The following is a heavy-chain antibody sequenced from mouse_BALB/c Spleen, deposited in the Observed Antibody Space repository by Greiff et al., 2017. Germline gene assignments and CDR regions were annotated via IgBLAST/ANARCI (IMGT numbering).Heavy chain of an antibody. CDR1: GFTFSDYY. Sequence: DVMLVESGGGLVKPGGSLKLSCAASGFTFSDYYMYWVRQTPEKRLEWVATISDGGSYTYYPDSVKGRFTISRDNAKNNLYLQMSSLKSEDTAMYYCARDRMSIHYYGYVYAMDYWGQGTSVTVSS. CDR3: ARDRMSIHYYGYVYAMDY. J-gene: IGHJ4*01. D-gene: IGHD1-2*01. V-gene: IGHV5-4*02. CDR2: ISDGGSYT.